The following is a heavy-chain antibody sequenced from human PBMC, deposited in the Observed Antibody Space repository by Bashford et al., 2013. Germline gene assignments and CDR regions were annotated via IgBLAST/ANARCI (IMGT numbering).Heavy chain of an antibody. Sequence: SETLSLTCTVSGGSISSGGYYWTWIRQHPGKGLEWIGYIFYSGSTSYNPSLKSRVTISVDTSKNQFSLKLSSVTAADTAVYYCAREEGSSSLYYYYGMDVWGQGTTVTVSS. J-gene: IGHJ6*02. V-gene: IGHV4-31*03. CDR2: IFYSGST. CDR3: AREEGSSSLYYYYGMDV. CDR1: GGSISSGGYY. D-gene: IGHD6-6*01.